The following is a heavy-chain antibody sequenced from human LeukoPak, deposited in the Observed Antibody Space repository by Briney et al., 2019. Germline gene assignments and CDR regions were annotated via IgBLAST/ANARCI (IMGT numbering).Heavy chain of an antibody. V-gene: IGHV3-9*01. CDR2: ISWNGGSI. J-gene: IGHJ4*02. CDR1: GFTFDDYA. D-gene: IGHD6-6*01. CDR3: AKSRSGELGFDY. Sequence: GGSLRLSCAASGFTFDDYAMHWVRQAPGKGLEWVSGISWNGGSIGYADSVKGRFTISRDNAKKSLYLQMNSLRAEDTALYYCAKSRSGELGFDYWGQGTLVTVSS.